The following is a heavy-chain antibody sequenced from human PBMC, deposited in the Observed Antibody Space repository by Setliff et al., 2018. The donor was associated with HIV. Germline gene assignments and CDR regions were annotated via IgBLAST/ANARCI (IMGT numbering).Heavy chain of an antibody. V-gene: IGHV3-15*01. Sequence: GGSLRLSCAASGFTFSSYGMHWVRQTPGKGLEWVGLIKHNSDGGTTDFAAPVKGRFTISRDDSKNTVYLQMNSLKIDDTGLYYCATGPLDYWGQGTLVTVSS. J-gene: IGHJ4*02. CDR2: IKHNSDGGTT. CDR1: GFTFSSYG. CDR3: ATGPLDY.